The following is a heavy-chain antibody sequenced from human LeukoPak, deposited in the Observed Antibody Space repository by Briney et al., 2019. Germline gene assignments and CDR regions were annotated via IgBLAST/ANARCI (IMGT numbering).Heavy chain of an antibody. V-gene: IGHV3-23*01. D-gene: IGHD4-17*01. CDR3: AKDPSYGDYVPLGFDP. CDR1: GFTFSSYA. Sequence: PGGSLRLSCAASGFTFSSYAMSWVRQAPGKGLEWVSAISGSGGSTYYADSVKGRFTISRDNSKNTLYLQMNSLRAEDTAVYYCAKDPSYGDYVPLGFDPWGQGTLVTVSS. J-gene: IGHJ5*02. CDR2: ISGSGGST.